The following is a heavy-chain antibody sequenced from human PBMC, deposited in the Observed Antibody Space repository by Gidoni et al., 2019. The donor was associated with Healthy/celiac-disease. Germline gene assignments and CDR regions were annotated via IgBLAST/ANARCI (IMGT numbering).Heavy chain of an antibody. J-gene: IGHJ4*02. Sequence: QVQLVESGGGVVQPGRSLRLSCAASGFTFSRYAMHWVRQAPGKGLEWVAVISYDGSNKYYADSVKGRFTISRDNSKNTLYLQMNSLRAEDTAVYYCARGDDFWSGYSNKGFDYWGQGTLVTVSS. CDR3: ARGDDFWSGYSNKGFDY. V-gene: IGHV3-30*01. D-gene: IGHD3-3*01. CDR1: GFTFSRYA. CDR2: ISYDGSNK.